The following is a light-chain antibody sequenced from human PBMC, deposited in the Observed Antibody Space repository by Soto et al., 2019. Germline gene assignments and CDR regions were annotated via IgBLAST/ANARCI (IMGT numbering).Light chain of an antibody. CDR2: DAS. CDR1: QSVGSN. J-gene: IGKJ4*01. V-gene: IGKV3-11*01. CDR3: QPRGNWPLT. Sequence: EIVMTQSPATLSVSPGERATLSCRASQSVGSNLAWYQQKPGQAPRLLIYDASNRATGIPARFSGSGSGTDFTLTISSLKPEDFAVYYCQPRGNWPLTFGGGTKVDI.